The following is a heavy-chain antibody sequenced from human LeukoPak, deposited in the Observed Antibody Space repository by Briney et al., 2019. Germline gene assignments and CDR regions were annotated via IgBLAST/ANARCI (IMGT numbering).Heavy chain of an antibody. D-gene: IGHD3-10*01. J-gene: IGHJ5*02. V-gene: IGHV1-24*01. CDR3: ATDLAITMVRGVPLRENWFDP. CDR1: GYTLTELS. CDR2: FDPEDGET. Sequence: ASVKVSCKVSGYTLTELSMHWVRQAPGKGLEWMGGFDPEDGETIYAQKFQGRVTMTEDTSTDTAYMELSSLRSEDTAVYYCATDLAITMVRGVPLRENWFDPWGQGTLVTVSS.